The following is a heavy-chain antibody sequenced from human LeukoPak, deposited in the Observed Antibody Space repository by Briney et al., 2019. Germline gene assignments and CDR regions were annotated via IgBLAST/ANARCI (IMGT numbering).Heavy chain of an antibody. CDR3: ARVGRIDPTSGYYYYYYMDV. D-gene: IGHD3-10*01. CDR1: GGTFSSYA. V-gene: IGHV1-69*13. J-gene: IGHJ6*03. Sequence: EASVKVSCKASGGTFSSYAISWVRQAPGQGLEWMGGIIPIFGTANYAQKFQGRVTITADESTSTAYMELSSLRYEDTAVYYCARVGRIDPTSGYYYYYYMDVWGKGTTVTVSS. CDR2: IIPIFGTA.